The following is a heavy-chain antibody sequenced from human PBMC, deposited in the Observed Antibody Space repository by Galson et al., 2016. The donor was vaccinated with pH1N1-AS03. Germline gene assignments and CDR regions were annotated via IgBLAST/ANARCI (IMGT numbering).Heavy chain of an antibody. V-gene: IGHV3-21*01. D-gene: IGHD2-2*01. CDR1: GFTFSSYS. CDR2: ITSSSDII. Sequence: SLRLSCAASGFTFSSYSMNWVRQAPGKGLEWVSSITSSSDIIYYAVSLKGRFTISRDNSKNTAYLQLNSLRAEDTAVYYCARETGYCGSSSCSGKLDYWGQGTLVTVSS. J-gene: IGHJ4*02. CDR3: ARETGYCGSSSCSGKLDY.